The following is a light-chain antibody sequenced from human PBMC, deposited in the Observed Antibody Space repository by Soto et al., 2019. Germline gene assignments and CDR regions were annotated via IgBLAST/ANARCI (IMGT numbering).Light chain of an antibody. CDR3: QQYNSWVT. CDR1: QSISTT. V-gene: IGKV3-15*01. Sequence: EIVLTQSPVTLSVSPGERATLSCRASQSISTTLVWYQQKPGQAPRLLIYGASTRATGVPARFSGSGSGTEFTLTIRSLQSEDFAVYYCQQYNSWVTFGGGTKVEIK. J-gene: IGKJ4*01. CDR2: GAS.